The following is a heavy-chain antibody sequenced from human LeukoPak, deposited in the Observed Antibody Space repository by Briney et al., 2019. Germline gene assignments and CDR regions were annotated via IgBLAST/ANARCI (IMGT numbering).Heavy chain of an antibody. D-gene: IGHD3-10*01. CDR1: GGSISSYY. CDR3: ARAWFGELYHS. V-gene: IGHV4-59*08. CDR2: IYYSGST. J-gene: IGHJ4*02. Sequence: KPSETLSLTCTVSGGSISSYYWSWIRQPPGKGLEWIGYIYYSGSTNYNPSLKSRVTISVDTSKNQFSLKLSSVTAADTAVYYCARAWFGELYHSWGQGTLVTVSS.